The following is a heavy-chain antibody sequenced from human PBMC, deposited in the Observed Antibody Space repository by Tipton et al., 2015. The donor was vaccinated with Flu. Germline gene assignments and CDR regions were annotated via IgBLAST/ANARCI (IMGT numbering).Heavy chain of an antibody. Sequence: TLSLTCTVSSGSIRSTNYFCAWIRQPPGKGLEWIGHIYYTGSTNYSPSLKSRVTMSIDKSKKQFSLTLSSVTAADTAFYYCARDNSLIPAALVYWGQGTLVTVSS. CDR3: ARDNSLIPAALVY. D-gene: IGHD2-2*01. J-gene: IGHJ4*02. V-gene: IGHV4-61*05. CDR2: IYYTGST. CDR1: SGSIRSTNYF.